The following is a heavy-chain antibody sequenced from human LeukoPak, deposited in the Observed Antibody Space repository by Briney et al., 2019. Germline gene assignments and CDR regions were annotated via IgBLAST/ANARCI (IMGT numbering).Heavy chain of an antibody. CDR2: FSAYNGNT. J-gene: IGHJ4*02. D-gene: IGHD6-25*01. CDR3: AREEIAAAFFDY. Sequence: GALLKLCCKPSGSTFTSSGISSGGQSPGQGREWRGWFSAYNGNTNYAQKLQGRVTMTTHTYTSTAYMELRSLRSDNTAVYCCAREEIAAAFFDYWGEGTLVSVSS. V-gene: IGHV1-18*01. CDR1: GSTFTSSG.